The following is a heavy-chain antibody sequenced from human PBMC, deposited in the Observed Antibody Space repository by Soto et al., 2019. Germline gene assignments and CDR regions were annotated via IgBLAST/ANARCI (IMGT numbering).Heavy chain of an antibody. CDR2: INSDGSST. D-gene: IGHD3-3*01. CDR3: AKDAYYDFWSGYFGTDYYGMDV. V-gene: IGHV3-74*01. Sequence: PGESLKISCAASGFTFTNRVMSWVRQAPGKGLVWVSRINSDGSSTSYADSVKGRFTISRDNAKNTLYLQMNSLRAEDTAVYYCAKDAYYDFWSGYFGTDYYGMDVWGQGTTVTVSS. CDR1: GFTFTNRV. J-gene: IGHJ6*02.